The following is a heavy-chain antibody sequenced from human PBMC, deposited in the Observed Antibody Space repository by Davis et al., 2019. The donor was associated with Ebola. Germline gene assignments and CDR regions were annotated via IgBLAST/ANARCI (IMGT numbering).Heavy chain of an antibody. CDR3: ARIQLWSTIYYYYMDV. V-gene: IGHV4-59*12. CDR2: NYYSGST. Sequence: PSETLSLTCTVSGGSISSYYWSWIRQPPGKGLEWIGYNYYSGSTNYNPSLKSRVTISVDTSKNQFSLKLSSVTAADTAVYYCARIQLWSTIYYYYMDVWGKGTTVTVSS. D-gene: IGHD5-18*01. J-gene: IGHJ6*03. CDR1: GGSISSYY.